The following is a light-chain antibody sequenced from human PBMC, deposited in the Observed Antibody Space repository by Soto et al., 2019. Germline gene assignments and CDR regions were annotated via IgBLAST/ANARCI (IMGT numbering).Light chain of an antibody. Sequence: DIQMTQSPSSLSASVGDRITISCRASQTISTYLHWYQHKPGSAPSLLISDVSTLQSGVPGRFRGSGSETEFTLTTTYVQAEDFATYYCQQGYSIHALTFGGGTKVELK. CDR1: QTISTY. J-gene: IGKJ4*01. CDR3: QQGYSIHALT. CDR2: DVS. V-gene: IGKV1-39*01.